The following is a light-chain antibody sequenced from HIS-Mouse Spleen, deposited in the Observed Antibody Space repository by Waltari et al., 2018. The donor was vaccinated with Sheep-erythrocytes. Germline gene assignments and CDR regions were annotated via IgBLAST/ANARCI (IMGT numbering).Light chain of an antibody. V-gene: IGKV3-15*01. CDR2: GAS. J-gene: IGKJ2*01. CDR1: QRVSSN. CDR3: QQYNNWPPPYT. Sequence: EIVMTPSPATLSVSPGERVTLSCRASQRVSSNLAWYQQKPGQAPRLLIYGASTRATGIPARFSGSGSGTEFTLTISSMQSEDFAVYYCQQYNNWPPPYTFGQGTKLEIK.